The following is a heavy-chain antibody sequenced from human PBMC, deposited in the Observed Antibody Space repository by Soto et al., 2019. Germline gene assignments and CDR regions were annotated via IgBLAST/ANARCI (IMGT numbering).Heavy chain of an antibody. Sequence: PGGPRRICCAESGFTYSSYGMHRVRQAPGKGLEWVAVIWYDGSNKYYADSVKGRFTISRDNSKNTLYLQMNSLRAEDTAVYYCARAHDFWSGYYLATLLYYMDVWGKGTTVTVSS. V-gene: IGHV3-33*01. CDR2: IWYDGSNK. CDR1: GFTYSSYG. CDR3: ARAHDFWSGYYLATLLYYMDV. J-gene: IGHJ6*03. D-gene: IGHD3-3*01.